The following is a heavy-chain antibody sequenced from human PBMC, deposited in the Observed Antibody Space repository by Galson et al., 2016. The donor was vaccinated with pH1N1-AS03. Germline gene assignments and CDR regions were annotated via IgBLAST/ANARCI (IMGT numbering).Heavy chain of an antibody. D-gene: IGHD3-16*02. Sequence: SVKVSCKASGYTLTRYYMHWVRQAPGQGLEWMGIIDPSGGPTTYAPKFQGRITITTDKSTSTVYMELVSLRSEDTAVCYCARRYYFDDWGQGTLVTVSS. CDR3: ARRYYFDD. J-gene: IGHJ4*02. CDR1: GYTLTRYY. CDR2: IDPSGGPT. V-gene: IGHV1-46*01.